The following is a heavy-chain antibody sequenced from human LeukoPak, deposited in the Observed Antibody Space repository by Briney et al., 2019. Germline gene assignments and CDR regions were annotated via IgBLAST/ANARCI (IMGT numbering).Heavy chain of an antibody. J-gene: IGHJ4*02. CDR2: IRSKTNSYAT. Sequence: GGSLRLSCAASGFIFSGSAMHWVRQASGKGLEWVGRIRSKTNSYATAYAASVKGRFTISRDDSKNMAYLQMNSLKSEDTAVYYCGSGGYCTSSSCYGENWGQGTLVTVSS. D-gene: IGHD2-2*01. V-gene: IGHV3-73*01. CDR1: GFIFSGSA. CDR3: GSGGYCTSSSCYGEN.